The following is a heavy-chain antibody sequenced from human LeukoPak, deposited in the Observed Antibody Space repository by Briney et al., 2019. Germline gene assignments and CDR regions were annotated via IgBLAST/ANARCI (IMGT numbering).Heavy chain of an antibody. CDR2: IRYDGSNK. CDR1: GFTFSSYG. CDR3: ANRGGYGDYDDY. D-gene: IGHD4-17*01. J-gene: IGHJ4*02. V-gene: IGHV3-30*02. Sequence: GGSLRLSCAASGFTFSSYGMHWLRQAPGKGLGWVAFIRYDGSNKYYADSVKGRFTISRDNSKNTLYLQMNSLRTEDTAVYYCANRGGYGDYDDYWGQGTLVTVSS.